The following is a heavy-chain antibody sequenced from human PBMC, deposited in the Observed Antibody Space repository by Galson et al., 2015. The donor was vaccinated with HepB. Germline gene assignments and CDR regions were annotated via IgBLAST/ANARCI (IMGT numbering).Heavy chain of an antibody. J-gene: IGHJ4*02. Sequence: SLRLSCAASGFTFSSYAMHWVRQAPGKGLEWVAVISYDGSNKYYADSVKGRFTISRDNSKNTLYLQMNSLRAEDTAVYYCARDKQSDYDRFDYWGQGTLVTVSS. CDR2: ISYDGSNK. D-gene: IGHD5-12*01. CDR1: GFTFSSYA. V-gene: IGHV3-30-3*01. CDR3: ARDKQSDYDRFDY.